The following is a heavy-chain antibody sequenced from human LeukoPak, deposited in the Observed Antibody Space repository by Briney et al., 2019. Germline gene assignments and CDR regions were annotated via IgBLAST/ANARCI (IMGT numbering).Heavy chain of an antibody. D-gene: IGHD2-21*02. CDR1: GFTFSSYW. CDR3: AKEGVTGPGDDAFDI. CDR2: INTDGTST. J-gene: IGHJ3*02. Sequence: GGSLRLSCAASGFTFSSYWMHWVRQAPGKGLVWVSRINTDGTSTSYADSVKGRFTISRDNAKNTLYLQMNSLRVEDTAVYYCAKEGVTGPGDDAFDIWGQGTMVTVSS. V-gene: IGHV3-74*01.